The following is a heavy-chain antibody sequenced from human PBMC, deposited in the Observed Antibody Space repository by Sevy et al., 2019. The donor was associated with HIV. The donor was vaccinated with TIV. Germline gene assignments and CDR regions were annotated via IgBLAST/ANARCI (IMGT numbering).Heavy chain of an antibody. CDR2: IWYDGSNK. Sequence: GGSLRLSCAASGFTFSSYGMRWVRQAPGKGLEWVAIIWYDGSNKYYVDSVKGRFTISRDNSKNTLYLQMNSLRAEDTAVYYCARERLAVAGIGYYFDYWGQGTLVTVSS. V-gene: IGHV3-33*01. J-gene: IGHJ4*02. CDR1: GFTFSSYG. CDR3: ARERLAVAGIGYYFDY. D-gene: IGHD6-19*01.